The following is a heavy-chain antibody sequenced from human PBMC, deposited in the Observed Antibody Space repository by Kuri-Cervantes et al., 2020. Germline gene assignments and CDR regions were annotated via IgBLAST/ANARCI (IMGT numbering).Heavy chain of an antibody. Sequence: GESLKISCSTSGFIFSDHHIDWVRQAPEKGLEWVGRIRNKANSYTTQYAASVRGRFTFSRDESKSSAYLQMNSLKIEDSAMYYCTRLSHYYFIDYWGRGTLVTVSS. CDR2: IRNKANSYTT. J-gene: IGHJ4*02. CDR1: GFIFSDHH. V-gene: IGHV3-72*01. CDR3: TRLSHYYFIDY. D-gene: IGHD3-22*01.